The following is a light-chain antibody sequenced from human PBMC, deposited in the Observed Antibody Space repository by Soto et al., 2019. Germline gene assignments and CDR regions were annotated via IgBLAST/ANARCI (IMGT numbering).Light chain of an antibody. CDR2: EVS. J-gene: IGLJ1*01. CDR1: SSDVGGYNS. CDR3: SSYTTSNSLYV. Sequence: QSALTQPASVSGSPGQSITISCTGTSSDVGGYNSVSWYQHHPGKAPKLMIYEVSNRPSGVSNRFSGSKSGNTASLTISGLQAEDEADYYCSSYTTSNSLYVFGTGTKVTVL. V-gene: IGLV2-14*01.